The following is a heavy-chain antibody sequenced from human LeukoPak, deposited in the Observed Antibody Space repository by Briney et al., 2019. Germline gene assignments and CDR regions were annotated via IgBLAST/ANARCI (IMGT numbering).Heavy chain of an antibody. CDR1: GYTFTIYA. J-gene: IGHJ4*02. Sequence: ASVKVSCKASGYTFTIYAMHWVRQAPGQRLEWMGWINAGNGNTKYSQKFQGRVTITRDTSASTAYMELSSLRSEDTAVYYCAREGSSWYREFDYWGQGTLVTVSS. CDR3: AREGSSWYREFDY. CDR2: INAGNGNT. V-gene: IGHV1-3*01. D-gene: IGHD6-13*01.